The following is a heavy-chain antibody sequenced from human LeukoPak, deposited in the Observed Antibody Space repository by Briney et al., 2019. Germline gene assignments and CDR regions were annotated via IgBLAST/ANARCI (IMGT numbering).Heavy chain of an antibody. V-gene: IGHV4-59*08. J-gene: IGHJ3*02. D-gene: IGHD3-22*01. CDR3: ARLSSSGLDAFDI. Sequence: SETLSLTCTVSGGSISSYYWSWIRQPPGKGLEWIGYFNYSGTTNYNPSLKSRVTISVDTSKNQFSLKLSSVTAADTAVYYCARLSSSGLDAFDIWGQGTMVTVSS. CDR2: FNYSGTT. CDR1: GGSISSYY.